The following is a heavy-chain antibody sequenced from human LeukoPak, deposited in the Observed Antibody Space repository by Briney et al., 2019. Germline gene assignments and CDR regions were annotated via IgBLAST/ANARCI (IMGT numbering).Heavy chain of an antibody. Sequence: GGSLRLSCAASGFTFSSYSMNWVRQAPGKGLEWVSSISSSSSYIYYADSVKGRFTISRGNAKNSLYLQMNSLRAEDTAVYYCARVGMGRQHYFDYWGQGTLVTVSS. CDR1: GFTFSSYS. CDR2: ISSSSSYI. J-gene: IGHJ4*02. V-gene: IGHV3-21*01. D-gene: IGHD1-14*01. CDR3: ARVGMGRQHYFDY.